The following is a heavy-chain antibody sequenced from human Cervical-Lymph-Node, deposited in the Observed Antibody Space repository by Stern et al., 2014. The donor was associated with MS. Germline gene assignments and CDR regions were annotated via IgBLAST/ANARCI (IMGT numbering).Heavy chain of an antibody. D-gene: IGHD3-16*01. J-gene: IGHJ4*02. CDR2: ISAYNGDT. V-gene: IGHV1-18*01. Sequence: VQLVESGSEVKKPGASVKVSCKAPGYTFTNYGITWVRQAPGRGLEWMGWISAYNGDTNYAQNLQGRVTMTTDTSMTTAYMELRSLRSDDTAVYYCARTYVRAFDYWGQGSLVTVSS. CDR1: GYTFTNYG. CDR3: ARTYVRAFDY.